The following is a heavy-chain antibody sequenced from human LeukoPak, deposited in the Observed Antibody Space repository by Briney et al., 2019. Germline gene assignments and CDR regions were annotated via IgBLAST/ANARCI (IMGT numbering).Heavy chain of an antibody. V-gene: IGHV1-18*01. CDR1: GYTFTSYG. J-gene: IGHJ5*02. CDR3: ARGGCYENWFDP. Sequence: ASVKVSCKASGYTFTSYGISWVRQAPGQGLEWMGWINAYNGNTNYAQNLKGRVTMTTDTSTSTAYMELRSLRSDDTAVYYCARGGCYENWFDPWGQGTLVTVSS. D-gene: IGHD1-26*01. CDR2: INAYNGNT.